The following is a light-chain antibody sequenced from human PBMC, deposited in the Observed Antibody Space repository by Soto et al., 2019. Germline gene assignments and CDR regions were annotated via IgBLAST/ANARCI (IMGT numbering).Light chain of an antibody. J-gene: IGKJ1*01. V-gene: IGKV3-20*01. CDR2: GSS. CDR1: QNVASSY. Sequence: EIVLTQSPGTLSLSPGERATLSCRASQNVASSYLAWYQQKPGQAPRLLIYGSSIRGAGIPDRFSGSGSGTDFSLTISRLDPEDFAVYFCEQDGSSPRTFGQATKVDIK. CDR3: EQDGSSPRT.